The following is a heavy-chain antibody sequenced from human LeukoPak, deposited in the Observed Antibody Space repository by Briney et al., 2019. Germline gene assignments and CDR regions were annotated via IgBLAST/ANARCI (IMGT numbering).Heavy chain of an antibody. Sequence: SETLSLTCTVSGYSISSGYYWGWIRQPPGKGLEWIGSIYHSGSTYYNPSLKSRVTISVDTSKNQFSLKLSSVTAADTAVYYCARDRGDDLWSGYYKSWFDPWGQGTLVTVSS. J-gene: IGHJ5*02. CDR1: GYSISSGYY. D-gene: IGHD3-3*01. CDR2: IYHSGST. CDR3: ARDRGDDLWSGYYKSWFDP. V-gene: IGHV4-38-2*02.